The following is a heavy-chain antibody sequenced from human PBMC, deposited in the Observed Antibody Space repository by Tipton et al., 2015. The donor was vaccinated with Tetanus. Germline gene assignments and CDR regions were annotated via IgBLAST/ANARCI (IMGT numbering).Heavy chain of an antibody. CDR3: ARANYDFSMKGPFDS. CDR1: GASISSYY. D-gene: IGHD3-3*01. Sequence: TLSLTCSVSGASISSYYWNWIRQVPGKGLEWIGYTHHSGNTNYNPSLSGRVTTSVDTSKNQFSLKMSSVTAADTAVYYCARANYDFSMKGPFDSWGQGILVVVSA. J-gene: IGHJ4*02. CDR2: THHSGNT. V-gene: IGHV4-59*01.